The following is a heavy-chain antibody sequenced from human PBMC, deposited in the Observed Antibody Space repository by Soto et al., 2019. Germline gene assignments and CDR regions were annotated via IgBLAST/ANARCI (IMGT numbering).Heavy chain of an antibody. CDR3: ARGIYLGYCSSPTCYSYFNY. Sequence: SETLSLTCAVYGGSFSGYYWSWIRQPPGKGLEWIGEINHSGSTNYNASLKSRATISVDTSKNQFSLKLTSVTAADTAVYYCARGIYLGYCSSPTCYSYFNYWGQGTLVTVSS. CDR1: GGSFSGYY. D-gene: IGHD2-2*01. CDR2: INHSGST. J-gene: IGHJ4*02. V-gene: IGHV4-34*01.